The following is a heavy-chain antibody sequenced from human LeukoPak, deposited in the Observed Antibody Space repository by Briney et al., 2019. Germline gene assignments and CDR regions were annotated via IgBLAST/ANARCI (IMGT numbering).Heavy chain of an antibody. Sequence: SETLSLTCSVSGGSINNYYWNWIRQPPGKGLEWIGYIYYSGSTNYNPSLQSRVTMSIGTSKTQFSLKLSSVTAADTAVYYCARVLPYSSSWWYFDYWGQGTLVTVSS. J-gene: IGHJ4*02. CDR2: IYYSGST. CDR3: ARVLPYSSSWWYFDY. CDR1: GGSINNYY. D-gene: IGHD6-13*01. V-gene: IGHV4-59*01.